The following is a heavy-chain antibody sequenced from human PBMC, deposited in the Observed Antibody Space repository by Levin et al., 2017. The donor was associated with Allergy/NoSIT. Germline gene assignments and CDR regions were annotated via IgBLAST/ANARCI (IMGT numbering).Heavy chain of an antibody. D-gene: IGHD6-19*01. CDR2: IYYSGST. V-gene: IGHV4-59*01. J-gene: IGHJ2*01. CDR1: GGSISSYY. CDR3: ARAPYSSGSWDWYFDL. Sequence: SQTLSLTCTVSGGSISSYYWSWIRQPPGKGLEWIGYIYYSGSTNYNPSLKSRVTISVDTSKNQFSLKLSSVTAADTAVYYCARAPYSSGSWDWYFDLWGRGTLVTVSS.